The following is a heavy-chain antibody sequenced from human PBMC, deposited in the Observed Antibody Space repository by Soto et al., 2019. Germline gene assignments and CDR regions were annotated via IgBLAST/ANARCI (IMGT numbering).Heavy chain of an antibody. Sequence: QVQLVESGGGVVQPGRSLRLSCAASGFTFSSYGMHWVRQAPGKGLEWVAVISYDGSNKYYADSVKGRFTISRDNSKNTLYLQMNSLRAEDTAVYHCAKDSGSGRRGWFDPWGQGTLVTVSS. CDR3: AKDSGSGRRGWFDP. D-gene: IGHD3-10*01. CDR1: GFTFSSYG. CDR2: ISYDGSNK. V-gene: IGHV3-30*18. J-gene: IGHJ5*02.